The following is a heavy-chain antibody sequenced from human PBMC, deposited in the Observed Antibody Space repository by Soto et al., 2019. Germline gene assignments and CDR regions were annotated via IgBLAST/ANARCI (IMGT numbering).Heavy chain of an antibody. CDR3: AKDLGSGSYLFDAFDI. J-gene: IGHJ3*02. CDR1: GFTFSNYG. CDR2: ISYDGSNK. D-gene: IGHD1-26*01. V-gene: IGHV3-30*18. Sequence: ESGGGVVQPGRSLRLSCAASGFTFSNYGMHWVRQAQGKGLEWVAVISYDGSNKYYADSVQGRFTISRDNSKNTLYLQMNSLRAEDTAVYYCAKDLGSGSYLFDAFDIWGQGTMVTVSS.